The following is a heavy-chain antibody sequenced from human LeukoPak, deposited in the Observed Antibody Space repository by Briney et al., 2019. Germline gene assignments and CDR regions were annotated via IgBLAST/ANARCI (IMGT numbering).Heavy chain of an antibody. CDR3: ARGIAAAGTEDYYYYYYMDV. J-gene: IGHJ6*03. V-gene: IGHV4-59*12. D-gene: IGHD6-13*01. Sequence: PSETLSLTCTVSGASISSYYWSWIRQPPGKGLEWIGYMSDSGSTNYNPSLKSRVTISVDTSKNQFSLQLNSVTPEDTAVYYCARGIAAAGTEDYYYYYYMDVWGKGTTVTVSS. CDR2: MSDSGST. CDR1: GASISSYY.